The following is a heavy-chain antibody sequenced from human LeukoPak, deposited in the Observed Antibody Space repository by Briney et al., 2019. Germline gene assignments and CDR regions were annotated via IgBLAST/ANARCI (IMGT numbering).Heavy chain of an antibody. CDR2: IYTSGST. V-gene: IGHV4-61*02. CDR1: GGSISSGSYY. Sequence: SETLSLTCTVPGGSISSGSYYRSWIRQPAGKGLEWIGRIYTSGSTNYNPSLKSRVTISVDTSKNQFSLKLSSVTAADTAVYYCARDKRITMVRGVITQTYYFDYWGQRTLVTASS. D-gene: IGHD3-10*01. J-gene: IGHJ4*02. CDR3: ARDKRITMVRGVITQTYYFDY.